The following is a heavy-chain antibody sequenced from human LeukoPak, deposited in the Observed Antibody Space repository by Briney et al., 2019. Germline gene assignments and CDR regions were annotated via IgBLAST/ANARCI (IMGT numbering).Heavy chain of an antibody. V-gene: IGHV3-7*01. CDR1: GFTFSSYW. D-gene: IGHD3-3*01. CDR2: IKQDGSEK. Sequence: GGSLRLSCAASGFTFSSYWMSWVRQAPGKGLEWVANIKQDGSEKHYVDSVKGRFTISRDNAQNSLYLQMNSLRAEDTAVYYCARSLGVVAPYYYYYGMDVWGQGTTGTVP. CDR3: ARSLGVVAPYYYYYGMDV. J-gene: IGHJ6*02.